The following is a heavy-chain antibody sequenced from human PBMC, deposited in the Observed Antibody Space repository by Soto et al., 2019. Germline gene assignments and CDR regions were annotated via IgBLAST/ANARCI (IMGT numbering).Heavy chain of an antibody. J-gene: IGHJ4*02. D-gene: IGHD1-26*01. CDR1: GGSFSGYY. CDR3: ARGGGSRTFDY. CDR2: INHSGST. V-gene: IGHV4-34*01. Sequence: SETLSLTCAVYGGSFSGYYWTWIRQPPGTGLEWIGEINHSGSTNYNPSLRSRVTISIDTSKNQFSLKLSSVTAADTGVYYCARGGGSRTFDYWGQGTPVTVSS.